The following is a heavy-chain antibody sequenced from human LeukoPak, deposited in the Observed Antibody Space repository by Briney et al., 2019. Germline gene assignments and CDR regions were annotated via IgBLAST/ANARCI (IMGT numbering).Heavy chain of an antibody. D-gene: IGHD2-8*01. CDR3: ARLELYPRYYFDY. CDR2: IYYSGNT. CDR1: GGSISSSSYY. V-gene: IGHV4-39*01. J-gene: IGHJ4*02. Sequence: SETLSLTCSLSGGSISSSSYYWAWIRQPPGKGLEWIGSIYYSGNTYYSPSLKSRVTIFVDTSKNEFSLNLSSVTAADTAVYYCARLELYPRYYFDYWGQGTLVTVSS.